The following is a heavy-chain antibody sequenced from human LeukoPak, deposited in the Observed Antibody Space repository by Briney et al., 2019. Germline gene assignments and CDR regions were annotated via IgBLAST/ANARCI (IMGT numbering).Heavy chain of an antibody. Sequence: GGSLRLSCAASGFTFSDYWMSWVRQAPGKGLEWVANIKRDGSEKYYEDSVKDRFTISRDNAKNSLYLQMNSLRAEDTAVYYCAKDLPQQERRREYFQHWGQGTLVTVSS. CDR1: GFTFSDYW. D-gene: IGHD6-13*01. J-gene: IGHJ1*01. CDR2: IKRDGSEK. V-gene: IGHV3-7*03. CDR3: AKDLPQQERRREYFQH.